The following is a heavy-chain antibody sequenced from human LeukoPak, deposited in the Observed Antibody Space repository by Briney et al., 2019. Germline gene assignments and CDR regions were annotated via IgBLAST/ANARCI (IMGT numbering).Heavy chain of an antibody. CDR3: ARRISSSWYEYYYYMDV. Sequence: PGGSLRLSCAASGFTFSSYNMNWVRQAPGKGLEWVSSISSSSDYIYYADSVKGRFTISRDSAKNSLYLQMNSLRAEDTAVYYCARRISSSWYEYYYYMDVWGKGTTVTVSS. D-gene: IGHD6-13*01. J-gene: IGHJ6*03. CDR2: ISSSSDYI. V-gene: IGHV3-21*01. CDR1: GFTFSSYN.